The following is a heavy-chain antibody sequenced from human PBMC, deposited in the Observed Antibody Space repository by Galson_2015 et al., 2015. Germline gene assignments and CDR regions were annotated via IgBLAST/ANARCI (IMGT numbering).Heavy chain of an antibody. J-gene: IGHJ2*01. V-gene: IGHV3-33*01. CDR1: GFTFSSYG. D-gene: IGHD3-3*01. CDR2: IWYDASNK. CDR3: ARDEFLSANQRSVGCYFDL. Sequence: SLRVSCAPSGFTFSSYGMHWVRQAPGKGLEWVAIIWYDASNKYYADSVKGRFTISRDNSKNTLYMQMDSLRAEDTAVYYRARDEFLSANQRSVGCYFDLWGRGTLVTVSS.